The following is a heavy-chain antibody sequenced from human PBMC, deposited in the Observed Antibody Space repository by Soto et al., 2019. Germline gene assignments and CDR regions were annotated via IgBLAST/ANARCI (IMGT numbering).Heavy chain of an antibody. J-gene: IGHJ5*02. V-gene: IGHV1-8*01. CDR1: GYTFTSYD. CDR2: MNPNSGNT. D-gene: IGHD3-9*01. CDR3: ARGPAYYDILTGYYSHWFDP. Sequence: EASVKVSCKASGYTFTSYDINWVRQATGQGLEWMGWMNPNSGNTGYAQKFQGRVTMTRNTSISTAYMELSSLRSEDTAVYYCARGPAYYDILTGYYSHWFDPWGQGTLVTVSS.